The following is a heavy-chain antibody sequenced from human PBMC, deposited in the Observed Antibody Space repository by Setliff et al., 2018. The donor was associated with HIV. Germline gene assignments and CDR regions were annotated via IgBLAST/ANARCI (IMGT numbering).Heavy chain of an antibody. V-gene: IGHV4-59*11. CDR3: ARGATLLPGYSDRWEYFYMDV. CDR2: IYYSGNT. Sequence: SETLSLTCSVSGASIRGHYWSWIRQSPGKGLEWIGNIYYSGNTNYNPPLKSRATISVDTSKNQFSLRLNSVTAADTAVYYCARGATLLPGYSDRWEYFYMDVWGKGTTVTVSS. J-gene: IGHJ6*03. D-gene: IGHD5-12*01. CDR1: GASIRGHY.